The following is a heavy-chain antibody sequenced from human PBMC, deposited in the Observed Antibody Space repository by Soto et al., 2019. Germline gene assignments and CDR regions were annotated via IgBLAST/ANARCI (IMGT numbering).Heavy chain of an antibody. V-gene: IGHV1-2*02. D-gene: IGHD6-6*01. J-gene: IGHJ4*02. Sequence: ASVKVSCKASGYTFTGYYIHWVRQAPGQGLECMGWINPNTGGTKYAQKFQVRVAMTRDTSISTAYMELSWLTSDDTAIYYCARSTSTIGARLDSWGEGTLVTVCS. CDR3: ARSTSTIGARLDS. CDR2: INPNTGGT. CDR1: GYTFTGYY.